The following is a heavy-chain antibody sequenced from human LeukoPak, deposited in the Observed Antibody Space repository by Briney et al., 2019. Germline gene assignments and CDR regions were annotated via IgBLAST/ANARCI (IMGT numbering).Heavy chain of an antibody. V-gene: IGHV4-38-2*02. CDR2: IYHSGST. CDR3: ARAPALYGSGSYPFDY. J-gene: IGHJ4*02. D-gene: IGHD3-10*01. Sequence: SETLSLTCTVSGYSISSGYYWGWIRQPPGKGLEWIGSIYHSGSTYYNPSLKSRVTISVDTSKNQFSLKLSPVTAADTAVYYCARAPALYGSGSYPFDYWGQGTLVTVSS. CDR1: GYSISSGYY.